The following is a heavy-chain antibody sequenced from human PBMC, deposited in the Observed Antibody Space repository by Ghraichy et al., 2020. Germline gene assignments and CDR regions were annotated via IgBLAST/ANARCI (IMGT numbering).Heavy chain of an antibody. D-gene: IGHD2-8*02. V-gene: IGHV4-59*01. CDR2: IYYSGST. CDR1: GGSISSYY. CDR3: ARGIVSWFFDY. J-gene: IGHJ4*02. Sequence: SETLSLTCTVSGGSISSYYWSWIRQRPGKGLEWIGYIYYSGSTNYNPSLKRRVTISVDTSKNQFSLKLSSVTAAATAGYYCARGIVSWFFDYWGQGTLVTVSS.